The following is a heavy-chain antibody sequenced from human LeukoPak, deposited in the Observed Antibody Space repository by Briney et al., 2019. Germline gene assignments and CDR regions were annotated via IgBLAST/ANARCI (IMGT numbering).Heavy chain of an antibody. J-gene: IGHJ4*02. D-gene: IGHD3-22*01. CDR3: AKDRDYYDSSGQLDY. CDR1: GFTFRNYW. V-gene: IGHV3-48*04. CDR2: ISSSGSGT. Sequence: GGSLRLSCATSGFTFRNYWMSWVRQAPGEGLEWISYISSSGSGTYYADSVKGRFTISRDNAKNSLYLQMNSLRAEDTALYYCAKDRDYYDSSGQLDYWGQGTLVTVSS.